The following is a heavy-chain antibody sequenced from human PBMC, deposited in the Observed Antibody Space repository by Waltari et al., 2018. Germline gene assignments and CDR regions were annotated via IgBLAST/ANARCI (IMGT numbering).Heavy chain of an antibody. CDR3: ARRTYSSSVGYFDY. CDR1: GYSISSGYY. V-gene: IGHV4-38-2*01. Sequence: QVQLQESGPGLVKPSETLSLTCAVSGYSISSGYYWGWSRQPPGKGLEWIGSIYQSGSTYYNPSLKSRVTISVDTSKNQFSLKLSSVTAADTAVYYWARRTYSSSVGYFDYWGQGTLVTVSS. J-gene: IGHJ4*02. CDR2: IYQSGST. D-gene: IGHD6-6*01.